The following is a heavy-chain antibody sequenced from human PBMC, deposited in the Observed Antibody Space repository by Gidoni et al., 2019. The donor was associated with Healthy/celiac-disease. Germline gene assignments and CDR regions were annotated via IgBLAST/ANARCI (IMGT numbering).Heavy chain of an antibody. V-gene: IGHV3-23*01. CDR3: AKVIGYSSSSPDY. CDR2: ISGSGGST. Sequence: SCAASGFTFSSYAMSWVRQAPGKGLEWVSAISGSGGSTYYADSVKGRFTISRDNSKNTLYLQMNSLRAEDTAVYYCAKVIGYSSSSPDYWGQGTLVTVSS. CDR1: GFTFSSYA. D-gene: IGHD6-6*01. J-gene: IGHJ4*02.